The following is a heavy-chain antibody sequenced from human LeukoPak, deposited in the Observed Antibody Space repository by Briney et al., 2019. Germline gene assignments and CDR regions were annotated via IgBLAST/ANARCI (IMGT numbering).Heavy chain of an antibody. D-gene: IGHD3-10*01. Sequence: PSETLSLTCAVYGESPSVYYWNWIRQPPGKGLEWIGEINPSGSATYNPSLKSRLTISVDTSQNHFSLKLTSVAAADTAVYYCTRGRGTWGQGTLVTVSS. CDR2: INPSGSA. V-gene: IGHV4-34*01. CDR1: GESPSVYY. CDR3: TRGRGT. J-gene: IGHJ5*02.